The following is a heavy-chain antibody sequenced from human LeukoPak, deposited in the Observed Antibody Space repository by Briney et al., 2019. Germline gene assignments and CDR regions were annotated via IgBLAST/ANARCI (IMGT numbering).Heavy chain of an antibody. V-gene: IGHV3-48*02. CDR3: VATRNGYNSCDC. CDR2: ISSRINII. D-gene: IGHD5-24*01. CDR1: GFTFSSYS. J-gene: IGHJ4*02. Sequence: PGGSLRLSCAASGFTFSSYSMNWVRQAPGKGLEWVSYISSRINIIYYAESVKGRFTISRDNAQNSLYLQMNSLRDDDTAVYYCVATRNGYNSCDCWGQGTLVTVSS.